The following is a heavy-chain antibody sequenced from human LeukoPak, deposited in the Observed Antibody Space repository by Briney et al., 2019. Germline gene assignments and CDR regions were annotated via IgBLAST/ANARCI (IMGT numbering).Heavy chain of an antibody. D-gene: IGHD3-3*01. V-gene: IGHV5-51*01. J-gene: IGHJ5*02. Sequence: GESLEISCKGSGSRFTSYWIGGVRQLPGKGREWMGIIYPGDSDTRYSPSFQGQVTISADKSISTAYLQWSSLKASDTAMYYCARLGHDFWSGYYGNWFDPWGQGTLVTVSS. CDR1: GSRFTSYW. CDR3: ARLGHDFWSGYYGNWFDP. CDR2: IYPGDSDT.